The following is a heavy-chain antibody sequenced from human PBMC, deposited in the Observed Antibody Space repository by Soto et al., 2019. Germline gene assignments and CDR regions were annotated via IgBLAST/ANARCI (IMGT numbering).Heavy chain of an antibody. D-gene: IGHD1-26*01. CDR1: NGSISGFY. CDR3: VRVWVGLGNNFAS. V-gene: IGHV4-59*12. Sequence: PPETLSLTCSVSNGSISGFYWTWIRQPPGKILEWIGYIHYSGRTDYNPSLTSRATMSVDTSKNQFSLNLKSITAADTAVYYCVRVWVGLGNNFASWGRGNLVTV. J-gene: IGHJ4*02. CDR2: IHYSGRT.